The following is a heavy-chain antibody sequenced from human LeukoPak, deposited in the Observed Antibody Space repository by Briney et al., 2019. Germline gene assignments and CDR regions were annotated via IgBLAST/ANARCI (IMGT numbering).Heavy chain of an antibody. CDR3: AKSPYYYGSGSYYNDAPLFDY. Sequence: PGGSLRLSCAASGFIFSSYAMSWVRQAPGQGLEWVSAISGGGGGTYYADSVKGRFTISRDNSKNTLYLQMNSLRAEDTAVYYCAKSPYYYGSGSYYNDAPLFDYWGQGTLVTVSS. J-gene: IGHJ4*02. CDR2: ISGGGGGT. V-gene: IGHV3-23*01. D-gene: IGHD3-10*01. CDR1: GFIFSSYA.